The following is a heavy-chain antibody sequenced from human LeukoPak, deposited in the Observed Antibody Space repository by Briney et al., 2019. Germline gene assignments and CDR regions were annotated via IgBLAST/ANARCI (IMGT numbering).Heavy chain of an antibody. V-gene: IGHV3-33*01. CDR1: GFTFSSYG. CDR3: ARAEGYYDSSGNDAFDI. Sequence: GGSLRLSCAASGFTFSSYGMHWVRQAPGKGLEWVAVIWYDGSNKYYADSVKGGFTISRDNSKNTLYLQMNSLRAEDTAVYYCARAEGYYDSSGNDAFDIWGQGTMVTVSS. D-gene: IGHD3-22*01. CDR2: IWYDGSNK. J-gene: IGHJ3*02.